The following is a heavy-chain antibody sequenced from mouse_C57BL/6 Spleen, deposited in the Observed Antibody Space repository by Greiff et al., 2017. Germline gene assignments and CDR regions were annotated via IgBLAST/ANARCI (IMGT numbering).Heavy chain of an antibody. CDR2: ISDGGSYT. D-gene: IGHD1-3*01. CDR1: GFTFSSYA. CDR3: ARDYNAWFAY. J-gene: IGHJ3*01. Sequence: EVNVVESGGGLVKPGGSLKLSCAASGFTFSSYAMSWVRQTPEKRLEWVATISDGGSYTYYPDNVKGRFTISRDNAKNNLYLQMSHLKSEDTAMYYCARDYNAWFAYWGQGTLVTVSA. V-gene: IGHV5-4*01.